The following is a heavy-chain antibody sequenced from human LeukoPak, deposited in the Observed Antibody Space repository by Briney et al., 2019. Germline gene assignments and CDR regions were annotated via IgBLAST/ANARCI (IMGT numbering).Heavy chain of an antibody. Sequence: GGSLRLSCAASGFSFSTYGMHWVRQAPGKGLEWVALIWNAGTNTYYADSVKGRFTISRDNSKNTLYLQMNSLRAEDTAVYYCAGDTPPGGNYYFDYWGQGTLVIVSS. CDR2: IWNAGTNT. J-gene: IGHJ4*02. CDR1: GFSFSTYG. V-gene: IGHV3-33*01. CDR3: AGDTPPGGNYYFDY. D-gene: IGHD3-16*01.